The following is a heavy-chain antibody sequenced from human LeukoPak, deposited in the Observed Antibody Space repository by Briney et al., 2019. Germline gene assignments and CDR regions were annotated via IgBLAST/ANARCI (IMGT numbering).Heavy chain of an antibody. CDR2: IYHSGTT. V-gene: IGHV4-38-2*01. Sequence: SETLSLTCAVSGYSIISDYYWDWIRQPPGKGLEWIGSIYHSGTTYYNPSLKSRVTISVDTSKNQFSLKLSSVTAADTAVYYCARVGSIAARSHYYYMDVWGKGTTVTVSS. D-gene: IGHD6-6*01. CDR3: ARVGSIAARSHYYYMDV. J-gene: IGHJ6*03. CDR1: GYSIISDYY.